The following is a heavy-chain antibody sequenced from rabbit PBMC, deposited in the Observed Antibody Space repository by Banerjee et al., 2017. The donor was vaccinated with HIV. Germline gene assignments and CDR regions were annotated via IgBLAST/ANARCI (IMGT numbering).Heavy chain of an antibody. CDR1: GFSFSSKAV. J-gene: IGHJ6*01. CDR2: INAITGKA. D-gene: IGHD4-1*01. CDR3: ARNANGGWDL. Sequence: QQQLVESGGGLVKPGASLTLTCKASGFSFSSKAVMCWVRQAPGKGLEWIACINAITGKAVYANWVKGRFTISSDNAQNTVDLQMNSLTPADTATYFCARNANGGWDLWGPGTLVTVS. V-gene: IGHV1S43*01.